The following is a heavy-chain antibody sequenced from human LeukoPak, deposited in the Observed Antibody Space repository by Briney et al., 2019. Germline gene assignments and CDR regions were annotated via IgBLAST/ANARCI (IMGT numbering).Heavy chain of an antibody. CDR3: ARAGSGTYYKGFDY. D-gene: IGHD3-10*01. V-gene: IGHV4-61*02. J-gene: IGHJ4*02. CDR1: GGSISSSSYY. CDR2: IYTSGRT. Sequence: PSETLSLTCTVSGGSISSSSYYWGWIRQPPGKGLEWIGRIYTSGRTNYNPSLKSRVTISVDTSKNQFSLKLSSVTAADTAEYFCARAGSGTYYKGFDYWGQGTLVTVSS.